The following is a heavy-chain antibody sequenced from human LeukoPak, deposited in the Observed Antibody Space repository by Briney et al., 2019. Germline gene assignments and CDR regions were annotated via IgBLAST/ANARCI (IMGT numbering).Heavy chain of an antibody. CDR3: AGGGTGIKWAWFDP. D-gene: IGHD1-1*01. CDR2: IYYPGST. Sequence: PSETLSLTCTVSSGSVSSGGHYWSWTRQHPGKGLEWIGYIYYPGSTYYNPSLKNRVTISVDRSKNHFSLRLSSVTAADTAIYYCAGGGTGIKWAWFDPWGQGLLVTVSS. J-gene: IGHJ5*02. V-gene: IGHV4-31*03. CDR1: SGSVSSGGHY.